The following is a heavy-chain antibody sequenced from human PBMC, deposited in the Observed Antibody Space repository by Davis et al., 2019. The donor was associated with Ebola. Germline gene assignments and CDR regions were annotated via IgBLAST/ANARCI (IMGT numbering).Heavy chain of an antibody. V-gene: IGHV4-61*08. CDR1: GASVSSGAYS. CDR3: ARDKVPAAPGGGYYYGMDV. D-gene: IGHD2-2*01. J-gene: IGHJ6*04. Sequence: SETLSLTCAVSGASVSSGAYSWSWIRQPPGKGLEWIGYIYYSGSTNYNPSLKSRVTISVDTSKNQFSLKLSSVTAADTALYYCARDKVPAAPGGGYYYGMDVWGKGTTVTVSS. CDR2: IYYSGST.